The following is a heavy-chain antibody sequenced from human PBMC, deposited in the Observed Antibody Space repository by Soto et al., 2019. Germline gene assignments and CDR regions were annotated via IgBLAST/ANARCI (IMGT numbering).Heavy chain of an antibody. CDR3: AREGAYYDSSGNFYGMDV. D-gene: IGHD3-22*01. Sequence: ASVKVTCKASGYTFTSDYMHWVRQAPGQGLEWMGIINPSGGSTSYAQKFQGRVTMTRDTSTSTVYMELSSLRSEDTAVYYCAREGAYYDSSGNFYGMDVWGQGTTVTVSS. CDR1: GYTFTSDY. CDR2: INPSGGST. V-gene: IGHV1-46*01. J-gene: IGHJ6*02.